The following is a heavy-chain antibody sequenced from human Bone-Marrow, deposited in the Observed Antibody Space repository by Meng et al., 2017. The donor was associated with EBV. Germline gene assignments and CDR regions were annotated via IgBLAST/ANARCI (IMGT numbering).Heavy chain of an antibody. Sequence: QDQLVQSGPEVKKPGAAVKVSCKASGYTFTNHAMHWVRQAPGQRFEWMGWINVGNDITKYSQKFQGRVTITRDTSANTAYMDLSSLKSEDTAVYFCARDRFDSGSYYIDYWGQGTLVTVSS. J-gene: IGHJ4*02. V-gene: IGHV1-3*01. CDR2: INVGNDIT. CDR3: ARDRFDSGSYYIDY. CDR1: GYTFTNHA. D-gene: IGHD3-10*01.